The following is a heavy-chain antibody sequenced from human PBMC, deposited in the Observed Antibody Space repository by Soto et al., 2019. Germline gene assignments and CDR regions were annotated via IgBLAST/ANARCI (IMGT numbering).Heavy chain of an antibody. J-gene: IGHJ4*02. CDR3: ARRTDGGFFD. Sequence: QVQLVQSGAEVKKPGASVKISCKASQYTFANYYMHWVRQAPGQGLEWVGVISPSGSGTTYAQKFGGRITMTRDTSTDTVYMEVSSLRSEDTAVFYCARRTDGGFFDWGQGTLVTVSS. CDR2: ISPSGSGT. CDR1: QYTFANYY. V-gene: IGHV1-46*01.